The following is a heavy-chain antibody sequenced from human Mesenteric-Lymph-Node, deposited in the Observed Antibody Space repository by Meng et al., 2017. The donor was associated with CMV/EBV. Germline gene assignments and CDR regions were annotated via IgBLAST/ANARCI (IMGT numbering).Heavy chain of an antibody. J-gene: IGHJ5*02. CDR3: AGGIAAAGSRWFDP. CDR2: IIPILGIA. CDR1: GGNFSSYT. V-gene: IGHV1-69*02. Sequence: QVQLVQSGAEVKKPGSSVKGSCKASGGNFSSYTISWVRQDPGQGLEWMGRIIPILGIANYAQKFQGRVTITADKSTSTAYMELSSLRSEDTAVYYCAGGIAAAGSRWFDPWGQGTLVTVSS. D-gene: IGHD6-13*01.